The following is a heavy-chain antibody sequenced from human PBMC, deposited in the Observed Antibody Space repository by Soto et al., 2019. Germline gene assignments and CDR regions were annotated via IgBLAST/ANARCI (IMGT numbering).Heavy chain of an antibody. D-gene: IGHD2-2*01. CDR2: VYNTATT. J-gene: IGHJ4*02. Sequence: TLSLTCTVSGASIINYYWAWIRQSPGGGLECIGYVYNTATTTYNPSLKNRVTISVDTSKNQFSLKLSSVTAADTAVYYCARTTGDCSSTSCYLDYWGQGTLVTVSS. CDR3: ARTTGDCSSTSCYLDY. V-gene: IGHV4-59*01. CDR1: GASIINYY.